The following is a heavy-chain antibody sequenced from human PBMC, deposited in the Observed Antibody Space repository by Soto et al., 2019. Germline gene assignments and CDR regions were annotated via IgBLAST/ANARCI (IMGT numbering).Heavy chain of an antibody. V-gene: IGHV4-59*01. J-gene: IGHJ4*02. CDR1: GCSISSYY. CDR2: IYYSGST. CDR3: ARSRVIGYSSSWSFDY. D-gene: IGHD6-13*01. Sequence: PSETLCLTCTVSGCSISSYYWSWIRQPPGKGLEWIGYIYYSGSTNYNPSLKSRVTISVDTSKNQFSLKLSSVTAADTAVYYCARSRVIGYSSSWSFDYWGQGTLVTVSS.